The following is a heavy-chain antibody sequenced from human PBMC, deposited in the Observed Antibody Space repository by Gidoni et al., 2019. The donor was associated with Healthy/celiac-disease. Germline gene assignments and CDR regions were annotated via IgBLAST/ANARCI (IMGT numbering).Heavy chain of an antibody. D-gene: IGHD2-2*02. J-gene: IGHJ6*02. CDR2: IYWTYDK. V-gene: IGHV2-5*01. Sequence: QITLKESGPTLVKPTQTLTLTCTFSGFSLSTSGVGVGWIRHPPGKALEWLALIYWTYDKRYSPSLKSRLTITKDTSKNQVVLTMTNMDPVDTATYYCAHSPEGSYCSSTSCYTNLYYYYYYGMDVWGQGTTVTVSS. CDR3: AHSPEGSYCSSTSCYTNLYYYYYYGMDV. CDR1: GFSLSTSGVG.